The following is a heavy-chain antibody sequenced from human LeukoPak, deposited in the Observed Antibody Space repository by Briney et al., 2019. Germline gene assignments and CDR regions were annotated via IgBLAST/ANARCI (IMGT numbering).Heavy chain of an antibody. J-gene: IGHJ5*02. D-gene: IGHD2-15*01. CDR1: GGSFSGYY. CDR2: INHSGST. Sequence: SETLSLTCAVYGGSFSGYYWSWIRQPPGKGLEWIGEINHSGSTNYNPSLKSRVTISVDTSKNQFSLKLSSVTAADTAVYYCARDLAGYCSGGSCYRSGARTSSQNWFDPWGQGTLVTVSS. CDR3: ARDLAGYCSGGSCYRSGARTSSQNWFDP. V-gene: IGHV4-34*01.